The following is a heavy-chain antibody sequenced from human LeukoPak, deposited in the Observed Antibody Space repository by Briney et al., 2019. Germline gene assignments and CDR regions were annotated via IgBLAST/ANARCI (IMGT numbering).Heavy chain of an antibody. D-gene: IGHD2-2*02. CDR2: IYTSGST. V-gene: IGHV4-61*02. CDR1: GGSISSGSYY. CDR3: ARAHCSSTSCYTNWFDP. Sequence: SETLPLTCTVSGGSISSGSYYWSWIRQPAGKGLEWIGRIYTSGSTNYNPSLKSRVTISVDTSKNQFPLKLSSVTAADTAVYYCARAHCSSTSCYTNWFDPWGQGTLVTVSS. J-gene: IGHJ5*02.